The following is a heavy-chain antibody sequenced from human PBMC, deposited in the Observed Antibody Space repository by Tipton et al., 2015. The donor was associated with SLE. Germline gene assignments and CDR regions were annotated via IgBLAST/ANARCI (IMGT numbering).Heavy chain of an antibody. V-gene: IGHV4-59*01. J-gene: IGHJ6*02. CDR1: GGSIRNYY. D-gene: IGHD3-22*01. CDR3: AGAAPHYDSRGYEYNYYGMDV. CDR2: TYYSGCT. Sequence: TLSLTCTVSGGSIRNYYCCWIRQPPGKGLEWIWYTYYSGCTSYNPSLKIRVTISEYTSKNQFSLRLSSVTAAATAVSYSAGAAPHYDSRGYEYNYYGMDVWGQGTTVTVSS.